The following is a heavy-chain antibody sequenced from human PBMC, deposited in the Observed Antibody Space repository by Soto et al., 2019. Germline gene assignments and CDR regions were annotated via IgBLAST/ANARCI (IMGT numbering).Heavy chain of an antibody. CDR3: ARQEGAAFYYDGMDV. CDR1: GFTFSSYW. CDR2: INSDGSIT. J-gene: IGHJ6*02. Sequence: EVQLVESGGGLVQPGGSLRLSCAASGFTFSSYWMHWVRQAPGKGLVWVSRINSDGSITSYADSVKGRFTIPRDNAKNTLYLHMNSLRAEDTAVYYCARQEGAAFYYDGMDVWGQGTTVTVSS. V-gene: IGHV3-74*01.